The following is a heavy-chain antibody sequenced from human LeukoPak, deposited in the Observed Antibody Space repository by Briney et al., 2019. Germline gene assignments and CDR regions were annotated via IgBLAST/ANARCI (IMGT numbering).Heavy chain of an antibody. CDR2: IYPDDSNT. CDR3: ARQGAAGKYYYYYMDV. CDR1: GYNFPIYW. V-gene: IGHV5-51*01. D-gene: IGHD6-13*01. Sequence: GESLKISCQGSGYNFPIYWIGWVRQMPGQGLEWMGIIYPDDSNTIYGPSFQGQVTISADKSIDTAYLEWSSLKASDTAIYYCARQGAAGKYYYYYMDVWGKGTTVTVSS. J-gene: IGHJ6*03.